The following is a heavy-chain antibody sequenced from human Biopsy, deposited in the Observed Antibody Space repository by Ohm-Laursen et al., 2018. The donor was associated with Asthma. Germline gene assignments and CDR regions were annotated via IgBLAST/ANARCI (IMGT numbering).Heavy chain of an antibody. D-gene: IGHD6-19*01. CDR3: ARCQVGYSSGWSLLLKKIYYSGMDV. Sequence: SSVKVSCNAPGGTFSNFAISWVRQAPGQGLEWLGGIMTVFGTTNSAQKFQGRVTITADESTSTAYMEVTSLRSEDTAIYYCARCQVGYSSGWSLLLKKIYYSGMDVWGQGTAVTVSS. V-gene: IGHV1-69*01. CDR2: IMTVFGTT. CDR1: GGTFSNFA. J-gene: IGHJ6*02.